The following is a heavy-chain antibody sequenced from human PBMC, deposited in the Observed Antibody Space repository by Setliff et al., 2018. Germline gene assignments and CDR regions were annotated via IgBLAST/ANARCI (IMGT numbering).Heavy chain of an antibody. CDR1: GVTVSAYD. J-gene: IGHJ3*01. V-gene: IGHV3-53*01. CDR2: LDNDGST. Sequence: GGSLRLSCAASGVTVSAYDMSWVRQAPGKGLEWVSLLDNDGSTYYSDSVKGRFTISRGTSKNTLYLQMSSLRAEDTAAYYCVRAGLPYAFDVWGQGTMVTVSS. CDR3: VRAGLPYAFDV. D-gene: IGHD2-21*02.